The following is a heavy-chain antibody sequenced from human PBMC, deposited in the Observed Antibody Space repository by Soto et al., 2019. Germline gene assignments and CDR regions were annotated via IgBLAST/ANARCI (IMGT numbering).Heavy chain of an antibody. CDR1: GGSISSSSYY. CDR3: ARGRNWFDP. Sequence: SETLSLTCTVSGGSISSSSYYWGWIRQPPGKGLEWIGSIYYSGSTYYNPSLKSRVTISVDTSKNQFSLKLSSVTTADTAVYYCARGRNWFDPWGQGTLVTVSS. CDR2: IYYSGST. J-gene: IGHJ5*02. V-gene: IGHV4-39*01.